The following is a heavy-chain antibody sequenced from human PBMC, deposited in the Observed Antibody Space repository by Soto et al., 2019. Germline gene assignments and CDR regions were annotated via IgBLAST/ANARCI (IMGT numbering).Heavy chain of an antibody. Sequence: PGGSLRLSCAASGFTFSRYGMHWVRQAPGKGLEWVALIWNDVIRKAYVDSVKGRFTISRDNSKNTLDLQMNSLRAEDTAVYYCARDDDYDATAFDYWGPGTLVTVS. J-gene: IGHJ4*02. CDR1: GFTFSRYG. D-gene: IGHD3-22*01. CDR3: ARDDDYDATAFDY. CDR2: IWNDVIRK. V-gene: IGHV3-33*01.